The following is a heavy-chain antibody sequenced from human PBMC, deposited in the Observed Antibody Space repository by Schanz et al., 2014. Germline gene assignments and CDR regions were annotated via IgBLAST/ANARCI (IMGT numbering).Heavy chain of an antibody. CDR1: GFTFSRNA. CDR2: ISATSAKI. CDR3: EKATSYGSDWVKYLDH. Sequence: EVQLVESGGGLVQPGGSLRLSCAASGFTFSRNAMNWVRQAPGKGLEWVSYISATSAKIDYADSVKGRFTISRDNDKTSRYLQMSRLSDEAADMYYCEKATSYGSDWVKYLDHWGQGTLVTVSS. J-gene: IGHJ4*02. D-gene: IGHD1-26*01. V-gene: IGHV3-48*02.